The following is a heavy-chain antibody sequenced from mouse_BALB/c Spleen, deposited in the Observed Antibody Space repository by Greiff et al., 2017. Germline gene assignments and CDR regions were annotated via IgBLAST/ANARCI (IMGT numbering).Heavy chain of an antibody. D-gene: IGHD4-1*01. CDR1: GFSLTSYG. J-gene: IGHJ3*01. CDR2: IWRGGST. Sequence: VKLMESGPSLVQPSQSLSITCTVSGFSLTSYGVHWVRQSPGKGLEWLGVIWRGGSTDYNAAFMSRLSITKDNSKSQVFFKMNSLQADDTAIYYCAKNTLGGAWFAYWGQGTLVTVSA. CDR3: AKNTLGGAWFAY. V-gene: IGHV2-5-1*01.